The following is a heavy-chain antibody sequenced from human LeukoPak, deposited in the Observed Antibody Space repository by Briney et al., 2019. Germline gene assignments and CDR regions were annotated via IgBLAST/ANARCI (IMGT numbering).Heavy chain of an antibody. Sequence: PSETLSLTCTVSGGSISSSGYYWGWIRQSPGEGLEWIGNIYYSGITYYNPSLKSRVTISVDTSKNQFSLKLSSVTAADTAVYYCARATHGYYDFWSGSTKHYFDYWGQGTLVTVSS. D-gene: IGHD3-3*01. CDR2: IYYSGIT. J-gene: IGHJ4*02. CDR3: ARATHGYYDFWSGSTKHYFDY. V-gene: IGHV4-39*01. CDR1: GGSISSSGYY.